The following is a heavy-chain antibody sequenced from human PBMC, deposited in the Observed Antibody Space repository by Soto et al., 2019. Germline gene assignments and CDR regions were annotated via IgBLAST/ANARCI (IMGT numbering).Heavy chain of an antibody. CDR3: ARDLTREGDYYDRSGYYLDY. J-gene: IGHJ4*02. V-gene: IGHV1-46*01. Sequence: ASVKVSCKASGYTFTRYYMHWVRQAPGQGLEWMGIINPSDDATSYAEKFQGRLTMTRDTSTSTVYMEMSSLRSEDTAVYYCARDLTREGDYYDRSGYYLDYWGQGTLVTVSS. CDR1: GYTFTRYY. D-gene: IGHD3-22*01. CDR2: INPSDDAT.